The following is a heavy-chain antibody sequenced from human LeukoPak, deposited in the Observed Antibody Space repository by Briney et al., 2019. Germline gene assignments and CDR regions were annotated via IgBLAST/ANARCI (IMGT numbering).Heavy chain of an antibody. CDR3: SRGPQLSSSPNFDY. Sequence: GGSLILSCAASGFIFSCYSLNWLRQAAGKGLEWVSSISSSSSYIYYADSVKGRFTISSDNANNSLYVQMNSLSAEATAVYYCSRGPQLSSSPNFDYRVGGTLVTDCS. J-gene: IGHJ4*02. CDR2: ISSSSSYI. CDR1: GFIFSCYS. V-gene: IGHV3-21*01. D-gene: IGHD6-6*01.